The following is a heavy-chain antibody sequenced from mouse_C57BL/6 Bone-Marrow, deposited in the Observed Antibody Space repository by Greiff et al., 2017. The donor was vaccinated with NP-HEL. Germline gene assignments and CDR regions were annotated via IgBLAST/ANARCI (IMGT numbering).Heavy chain of an antibody. Sequence: QVQLQQPGAELVKPGASVKVSCKASGYTFTSYWMHWVKQRPGQGLEWIGRIHPSDSDTNYNQKFKGKATLTLDKSSSTAFFPLSSLTSEDSAVYYCAMGDYYDYPFAYWGQGTLVTVSA. V-gene: IGHV1-74*01. D-gene: IGHD2-4*01. J-gene: IGHJ3*01. CDR2: IHPSDSDT. CDR3: AMGDYYDYPFAY. CDR1: GYTFTSYW.